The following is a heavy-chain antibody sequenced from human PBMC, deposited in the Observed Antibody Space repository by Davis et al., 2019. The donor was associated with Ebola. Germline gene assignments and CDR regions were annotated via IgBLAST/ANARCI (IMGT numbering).Heavy chain of an antibody. J-gene: IGHJ3*01. CDR1: GFTFTSYS. V-gene: IGHV3-21*01. CDR3: ARGGYYDSSGYSHDAFDV. D-gene: IGHD3-22*01. CDR2: INSRIYYI. Sequence: GESLKISCAASGFTFTSYSMNWVRQAPGKGLEWITSINSRIYYIYYADSLKGRFTISRDNAKNSLYLQMNSLRAEDTAVYHCARGGYYDSSGYSHDAFDVWGQGTMVTVSS.